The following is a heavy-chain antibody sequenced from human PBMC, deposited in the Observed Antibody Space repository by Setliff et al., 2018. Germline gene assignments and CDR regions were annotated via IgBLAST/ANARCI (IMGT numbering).Heavy chain of an antibody. Sequence: GGSLRLSCAASGFTFSDYYMSWIRQAPGKGLEGVSYISSSGSTIYYADSVKGRFTISRDNAKNSLYLQMNSLRAEDTAVYYCARDPKSSSSSWRKENDAFDIWGQGTMVTVSS. D-gene: IGHD6-13*01. CDR2: ISSSGSTI. J-gene: IGHJ3*02. CDR1: GFTFSDYY. CDR3: ARDPKSSSSSWRKENDAFDI. V-gene: IGHV3-11*01.